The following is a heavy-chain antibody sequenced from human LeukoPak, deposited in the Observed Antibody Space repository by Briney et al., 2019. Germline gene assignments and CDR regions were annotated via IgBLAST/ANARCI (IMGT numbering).Heavy chain of an antibody. J-gene: IGHJ4*02. CDR2: ISFDGRSQ. CDR1: GFTFNRFG. D-gene: IGHD6-13*01. V-gene: IGHV3-33*01. CDR3: ARVGLPYSSSWHGKDVGHYFDY. Sequence: GGSLRLSCIASGFTFNRFGMHWVRQAPGKRLEWVAVISFDGRSQYYTDSVKGRFTISRDNSKNSLYLQMNSLRAEDTAVYYCARVGLPYSSSWHGKDVGHYFDYWGQGTLVTVSS.